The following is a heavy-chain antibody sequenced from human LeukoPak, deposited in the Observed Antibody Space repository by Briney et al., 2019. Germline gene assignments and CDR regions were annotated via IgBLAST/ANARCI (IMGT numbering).Heavy chain of an antibody. CDR1: GFTFDDYA. Sequence: GGSLRLSCAASGFTFDDYAMHWVRQAPGKGLERVSGISWNSGSIGYADSVKGRFTISRDNAKNSLYLQMNSLRAEDTALYYCAKADLVVAAALDYWGQGTLVTVSS. J-gene: IGHJ4*02. CDR3: AKADLVVAAALDY. CDR2: ISWNSGSI. V-gene: IGHV3-9*01. D-gene: IGHD2-15*01.